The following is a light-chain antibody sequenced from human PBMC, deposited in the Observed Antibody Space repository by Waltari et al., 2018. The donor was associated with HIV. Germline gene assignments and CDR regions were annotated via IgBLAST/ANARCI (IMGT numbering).Light chain of an antibody. V-gene: IGKV3-20*01. CDR2: NAS. Sequence: DIVLTLFPGPLSLSPGQRPALSCKASQNISSYTLAWYQQKFGQSPSLLIHNASTSATDIPARFSGSGSGTDFTLTISRLQPADFAVYFCQHYDNCPPITFGPGT. CDR3: QHYDNCPPIT. J-gene: IGKJ3*01. CDR1: QNISSYT.